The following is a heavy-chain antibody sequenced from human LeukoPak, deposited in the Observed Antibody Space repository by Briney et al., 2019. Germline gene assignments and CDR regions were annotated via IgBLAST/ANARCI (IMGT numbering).Heavy chain of an antibody. CDR2: INKNGGDQ. J-gene: IGHJ4*02. CDR1: GFTFSTCW. D-gene: IGHD3-22*01. Sequence: GGSLRLSCAASGFTFSTCWMTWVRQAPGKGLEWVANINKNGGDQYYGDSVKGRFTISRDNTKNSLYLQMNSLRAEDTAMYYCTTYYDSGPSKDWGQGTLVTVSS. V-gene: IGHV3-7*05. CDR3: TTYYDSGPSKD.